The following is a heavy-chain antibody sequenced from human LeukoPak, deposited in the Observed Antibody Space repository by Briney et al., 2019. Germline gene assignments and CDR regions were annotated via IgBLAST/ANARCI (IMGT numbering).Heavy chain of an antibody. D-gene: IGHD3-9*01. CDR3: ARGVLTGYYGDFDY. J-gene: IGHJ4*02. CDR2: IYYSDS. V-gene: IGHV4-31*03. CDR1: GGSVSSGGYY. Sequence: SETLSLTCTVSGGSVSSGGYYWRGIRQHPGKGLEWSGYIYYSDSYYNPSLKSRVYISVDTSTHQFSLHLNSVTAADTAVYYCARGVLTGYYGDFDYWGQGTLVTVSS.